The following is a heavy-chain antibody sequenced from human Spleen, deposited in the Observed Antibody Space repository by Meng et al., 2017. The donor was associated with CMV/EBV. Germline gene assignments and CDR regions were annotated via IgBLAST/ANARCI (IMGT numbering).Heavy chain of an antibody. Sequence: GESLKISCAASGFTFNIYAMTWVRQAPGKGLEWVSCIQSRSTYIYYSDSVKGRFTISRDNAKNSLYLQMNSLRVEDTGIYYCARYDSGWHSGIDHWGQGSLVTVSS. J-gene: IGHJ4*02. CDR2: IQSRSTYI. CDR1: GFTFNIYA. D-gene: IGHD6-19*01. CDR3: ARYDSGWHSGIDH. V-gene: IGHV3-21*01.